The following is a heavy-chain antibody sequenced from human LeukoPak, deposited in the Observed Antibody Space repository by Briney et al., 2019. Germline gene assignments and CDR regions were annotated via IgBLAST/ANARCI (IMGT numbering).Heavy chain of an antibody. Sequence: GRSLRLSCAASGFTFSSYAMYWVRQAPGKGLEWVAVISYDGSDKFYADSVKGRFTISRDSSKNTLYLQMNSLRAGDTAVYYCAKAMGATLFDYWGQGTLVTVSS. J-gene: IGHJ4*02. CDR1: GFTFSSYA. D-gene: IGHD1-26*01. CDR2: ISYDGSDK. CDR3: AKAMGATLFDY. V-gene: IGHV3-30*04.